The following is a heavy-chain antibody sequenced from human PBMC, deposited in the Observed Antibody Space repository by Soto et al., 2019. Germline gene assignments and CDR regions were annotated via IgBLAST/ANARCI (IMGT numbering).Heavy chain of an antibody. CDR2: IGVSSDA. Sequence: GGSLRLSCAASGFTFSSYAMSWARQAPGKGLEWVSSIGVSSDAYYADSVTGRFTISRDNSRNTLYLQMNSLRAEDTAVYYCAKNYYFDSWGQGTLVTVSS. V-gene: IGHV3-23*01. J-gene: IGHJ4*02. CDR1: GFTFSSYA. CDR3: AKNYYFDS.